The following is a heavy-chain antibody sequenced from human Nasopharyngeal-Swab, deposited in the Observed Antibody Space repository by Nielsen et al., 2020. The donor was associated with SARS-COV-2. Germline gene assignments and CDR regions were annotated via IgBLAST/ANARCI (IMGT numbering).Heavy chain of an antibody. V-gene: IGHV4-59*12. CDR3: AREGSYYYYGMDV. CDR1: GGSISSYY. CDR2: IYYSGST. D-gene: IGHD6-19*01. J-gene: IGHJ6*02. Sequence: SETLSLTCTVSGGSISSYYWSWIRQPPGKGLEWIGYIYYSGSTNYNPSLKSRVTISVDTSKNQFSLKLSSVTAADTAVYYCAREGSYYYYGMDVWGQGTTVTVSS.